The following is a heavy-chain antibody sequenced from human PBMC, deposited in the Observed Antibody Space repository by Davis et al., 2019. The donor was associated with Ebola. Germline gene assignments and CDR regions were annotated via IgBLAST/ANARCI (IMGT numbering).Heavy chain of an antibody. J-gene: IGHJ4*02. D-gene: IGHD3-10*01. CDR1: GFTFSSYW. CDR3: AREIFYYGSGSYSYYFDY. CDR2: IKQDGSEK. V-gene: IGHV3-7*01. Sequence: GGSLRLSCAASGFTFSSYWMSWVRQAPGKGLEWVANIKQDGSEKYYVDSVKGRFTISRDNAKNSLYLQMNSLRAEDTAVYYCAREIFYYGSGSYSYYFDYWGQGTLVTVSS.